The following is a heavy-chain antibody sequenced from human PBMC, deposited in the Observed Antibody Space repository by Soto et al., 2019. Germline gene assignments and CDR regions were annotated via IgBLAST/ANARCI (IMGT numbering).Heavy chain of an antibody. CDR1: GYTFTIYD. Sequence: ASVKVSCTASGYTFTIYDINWVRQATGQGLEWMGWMNPNSGNTGYAQKFQGRVTMTRDTSISTAYMELSRLRSDDTAVYYCARAPSLGSSAFDYWGQGTLVTVSS. J-gene: IGHJ4*02. D-gene: IGHD6-25*01. V-gene: IGHV1-8*01. CDR3: ARAPSLGSSAFDY. CDR2: MNPNSGNT.